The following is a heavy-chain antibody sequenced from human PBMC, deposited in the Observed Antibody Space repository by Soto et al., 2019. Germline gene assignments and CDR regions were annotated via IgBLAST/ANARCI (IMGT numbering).Heavy chain of an antibody. CDR2: IFYSGRSGST. J-gene: IGHJ5*02. CDR1: GGSISSYY. CDR3: ARTALGWFDP. D-gene: IGHD2-21*02. V-gene: IGHV4-59*01. Sequence: SETLSLTCSVSGGSISSYYWSWIRQPPGKGLEWIGYIFYSGRSGSTNYNPSLKSRVIISVDTSKNQFSLKMSSVTAADTAVYYCARTALGWFDPWGQGTLVTVSS.